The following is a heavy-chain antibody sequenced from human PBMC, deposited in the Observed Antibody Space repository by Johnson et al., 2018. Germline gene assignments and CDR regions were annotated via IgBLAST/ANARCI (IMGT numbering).Heavy chain of an antibody. D-gene: IGHD3-3*01. CDR3: ARDFLSGYYLMFDN. CDR1: GFTFSSYW. J-gene: IGHJ4*02. V-gene: IGHV3-7*01. Sequence: VQLVESGGGLVQPGGSLRLSCAASGFTFSSYWMRWVRQAPGKGLEWVANIKQDGSEKYYVDSVKGRFTISRAKAKNPLYLQMNSLRGEDTAVYYCARDFLSGYYLMFDNLGQGTLVTVSS. CDR2: IKQDGSEK.